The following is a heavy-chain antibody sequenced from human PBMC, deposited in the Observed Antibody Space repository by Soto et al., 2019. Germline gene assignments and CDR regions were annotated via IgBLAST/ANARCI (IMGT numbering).Heavy chain of an antibody. CDR3: AQMWFGELWHGMDV. V-gene: IGHV1-69*02. CDR2: IIPILDVA. Sequence: QLVQSGAKVKKPGSSVKVSCKASGGDFLSYTISWVRQAPGQGPEWMGTIIPILDVAKHAQKFQGRVAITADKATSTVYMALKSLRSDDTAVYYCAQMWFGELWHGMDVWGQGTTITVSS. D-gene: IGHD3-10*01. CDR1: GGDFLSYT. J-gene: IGHJ6*02.